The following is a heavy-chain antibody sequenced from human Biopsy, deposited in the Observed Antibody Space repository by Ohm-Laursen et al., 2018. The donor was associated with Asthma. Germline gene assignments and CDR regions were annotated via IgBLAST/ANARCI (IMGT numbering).Heavy chain of an antibody. CDR2: ITGSGGTT. CDR3: AKDFRGIAVAGDRGFDY. V-gene: IGHV3-23*01. Sequence: GSLRLSCSASRFTFSSPAMSWVRQAPGKGLERVSAITGSGGTTYYADSVRGRFTISRDNSKSTLFPQMDSLSAEDTAVYYCAKDFRGIAVAGDRGFDYWGQGTLVTVSS. CDR1: RFTFSSPA. D-gene: IGHD6-19*01. J-gene: IGHJ4*02.